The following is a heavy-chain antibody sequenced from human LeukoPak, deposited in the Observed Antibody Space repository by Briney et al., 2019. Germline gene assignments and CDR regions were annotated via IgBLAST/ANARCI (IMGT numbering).Heavy chain of an antibody. D-gene: IGHD3-10*01. J-gene: IGHJ4*02. Sequence: PGGSLRLSCAASGVTFSSYAMSWVRQAPGKGLELVSVSSGSGGSTYYADSVKGRFNISRDNTKNTLYLQMNSLRAEDTAVYYCAKDQRLDYYGSGSLDYWGQGPLVTVSS. CDR1: GVTFSSYA. CDR3: AKDQRLDYYGSGSLDY. V-gene: IGHV3-23*01. CDR2: SSGSGGST.